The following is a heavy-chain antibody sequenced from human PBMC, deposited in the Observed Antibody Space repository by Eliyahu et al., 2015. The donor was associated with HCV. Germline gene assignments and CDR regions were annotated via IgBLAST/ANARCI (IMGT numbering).Heavy chain of an antibody. CDR1: GYTFTSXD. CDR3: ARVVGSGYYYVAYYFDY. V-gene: IGHV1-8*01. J-gene: IGHJ4*02. Sequence: QVQLVQSGAEVKKPGXSVKVSCKASGYTFTSXDINWVRQATGXGLEGXGWMNPNXXNTGYAQKFQGRVTMTRNTSISTAYMELSSLRSEDTAVYYCARVVGSGYYYVAYYFDYWGQGTLVTVSS. D-gene: IGHD3-22*01. CDR2: MNPNXXNT.